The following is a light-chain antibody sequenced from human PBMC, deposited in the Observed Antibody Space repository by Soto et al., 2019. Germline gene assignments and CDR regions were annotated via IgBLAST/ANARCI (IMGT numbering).Light chain of an antibody. CDR2: GAS. CDR1: QSVRNN. V-gene: IGKV3-15*01. J-gene: IGKJ1*01. Sequence: EIVLTQSPSTLSVSTGERATLSCRASQSVRNNLAWYQQKPGQAPRLLIFGASTRATGTPARFSGSGSGTEFTLTISSLQSEDFAVYYCQHYNEWPPWTFGQGTKVDI. CDR3: QHYNEWPPWT.